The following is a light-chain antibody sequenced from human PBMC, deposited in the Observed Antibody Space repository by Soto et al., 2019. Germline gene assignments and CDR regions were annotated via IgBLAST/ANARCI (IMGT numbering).Light chain of an antibody. V-gene: IGLV2-14*03. CDR3: SSYTSSNTYV. J-gene: IGLJ1*01. Sequence: QSVLTQPAPVSGSPGQSTTISCTGTSGDIGGYDYVSWYQQHPGKAPKLMIYDVSNRPSGVSNRFSGSKSGTTASLTISGLQAEDEADYYCSSYTSSNTYVFGTGTKVTVL. CDR2: DVS. CDR1: SGDIGGYDY.